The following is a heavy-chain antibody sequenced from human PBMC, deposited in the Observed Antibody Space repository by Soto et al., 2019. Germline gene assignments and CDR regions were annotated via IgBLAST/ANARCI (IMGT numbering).Heavy chain of an antibody. CDR3: AREIIETGYSSSWYHAFDI. V-gene: IGHV3-33*01. J-gene: IGHJ3*02. CDR1: GFTFSSYG. Sequence: SLRLSCAASGFTFSSYGMHWVRQAPGKGLEWVAVIWYDGSNKYYADSVKGRFTISRDNSKNTLYLQMNSLRAEDTAVYYCAREIIETGYSSSWYHAFDIWGQGTMVTVSS. CDR2: IWYDGSNK. D-gene: IGHD6-13*01.